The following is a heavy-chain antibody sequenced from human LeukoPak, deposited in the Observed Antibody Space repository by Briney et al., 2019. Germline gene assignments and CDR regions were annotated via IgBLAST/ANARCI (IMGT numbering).Heavy chain of an antibody. V-gene: IGHV1-46*01. J-gene: IGHJ6*02. CDR1: GYTFTSYY. Sequence: ASVKVSCKASGYTFTSYYMHWVRQAPGQGLEWMGIINPSGGSTSYAQEFQGRVTMTRDTSTSTVYMELSSLRSEDTAVYYCARDSIVATTGSYYYYYGMDVWGQGATVTVSS. CDR3: ARDSIVATTGSYYYYYGMDV. D-gene: IGHD5-12*01. CDR2: INPSGGST.